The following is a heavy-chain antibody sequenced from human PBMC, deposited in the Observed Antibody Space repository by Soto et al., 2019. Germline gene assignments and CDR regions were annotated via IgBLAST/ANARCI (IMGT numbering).Heavy chain of an antibody. CDR2: IVPMFGTP. CDR1: GGTFANFI. CDR3: ARNGTYSSSLSQYSGMDV. D-gene: IGHD6-6*01. J-gene: IGHJ6*02. V-gene: IGHV1-69*01. Sequence: QVQLVQSGAEVKEPGSSVRVSCKASGGTFANFIMNWVRQTPGQGLEWMGGIVPMFGTPTYAEKFKGRVTISATGSTSTASMELTSLRSEATAVYYCARNGTYSSSLSQYSGMDVWGQGPTVTVS.